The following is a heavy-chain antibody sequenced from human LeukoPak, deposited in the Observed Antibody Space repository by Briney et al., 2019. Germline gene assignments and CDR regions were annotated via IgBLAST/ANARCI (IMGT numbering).Heavy chain of an antibody. V-gene: IGHV4-59*01. D-gene: IGHD3-22*01. CDR3: ARRADSTGHFFDY. CDR1: GGSIRSYY. J-gene: IGHJ4*02. CDR2: IYYSGST. Sequence: PSETLSLTCTVSGGSIRSYYWSWIRQPPGKGLEWIGYIYYSGSTNYNPSLKSRVSISVDTSKNQFSLKLSSVTAADTAVYYCARRADSTGHFFDYWGQGTLVTVSS.